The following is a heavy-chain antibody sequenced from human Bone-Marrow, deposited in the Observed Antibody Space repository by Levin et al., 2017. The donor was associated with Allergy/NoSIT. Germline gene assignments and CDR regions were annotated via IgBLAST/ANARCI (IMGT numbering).Heavy chain of an antibody. J-gene: IGHJ4*02. V-gene: IGHV3-11*01. CDR1: GFTFSDYY. Sequence: KPGGSLRLSCAASGFTFSDYYMSWIRQAPGKGLEWVSYISSSGSTIYYADSVKGRFTISRDNAKNSLYLQMNSLRAEDTAVYYCARLVSAVVPAAIMNWGQGTLVTVSS. CDR3: ARLVSAVVPAAIMN. D-gene: IGHD2-2*01. CDR2: ISSSGSTI.